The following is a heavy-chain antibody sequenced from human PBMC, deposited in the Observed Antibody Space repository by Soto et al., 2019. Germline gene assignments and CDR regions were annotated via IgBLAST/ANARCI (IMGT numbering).Heavy chain of an antibody. J-gene: IGHJ4*02. V-gene: IGHV4-59*01. CDR2: IYYSGST. D-gene: IGHD4-17*01. CDR1: GGSISSYY. CDR3: ARGTTVTGPAFDY. Sequence: QVQLQESGPGLVKPSETLSLTCTVSGGSISSYYWSWIRQPPGKGLEWIGYIYYSGSTNYNPSLKRRVTISVDTSKNQFSLKLSSVTAADTAVYYCARGTTVTGPAFDYWGQGTLVTVSS.